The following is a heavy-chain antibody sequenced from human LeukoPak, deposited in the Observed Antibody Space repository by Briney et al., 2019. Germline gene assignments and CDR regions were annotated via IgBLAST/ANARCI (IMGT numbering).Heavy chain of an antibody. CDR1: GGSISSYY. Sequence: PSEALSLTCTVSGGSISSYYWSWIRQPPGKGLEWIGSIYYSGSTYYNPSLKSRVTISVDTSKNQFSLKLSSVTAADTAVYYCARVRYSGSYYGPHYFDYWGQGTLVTVSS. CDR2: IYYSGST. D-gene: IGHD1-26*01. J-gene: IGHJ4*02. CDR3: ARVRYSGSYYGPHYFDY. V-gene: IGHV4-39*07.